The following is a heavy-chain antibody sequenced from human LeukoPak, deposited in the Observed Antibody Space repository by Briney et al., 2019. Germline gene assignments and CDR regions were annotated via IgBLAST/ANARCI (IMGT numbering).Heavy chain of an antibody. CDR1: GFTFSSYS. Sequence: GGSLRLSCAASGFTFSSYSMNWVRQAPGKGLEWVSSISSSSSYIYYADSVKGRFTISRDNAKNPLYLQMNSLRAEDTAVYYRARDDGDYELFDYWGQGTLVTVSS. V-gene: IGHV3-21*01. J-gene: IGHJ4*02. CDR2: ISSSSSYI. D-gene: IGHD4-17*01. CDR3: ARDDGDYELFDY.